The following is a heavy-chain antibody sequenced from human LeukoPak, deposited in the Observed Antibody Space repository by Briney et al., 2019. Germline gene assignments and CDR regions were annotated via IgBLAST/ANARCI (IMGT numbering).Heavy chain of an antibody. D-gene: IGHD1-26*01. CDR1: GFTFDDYA. V-gene: IGHV3-9*03. J-gene: IGHJ6*03. CDR2: ISWNSGSI. Sequence: PGGSLRLSCAASGFTFDDYAMHWVRQTPGKGLEWVSGISWNSGSIGYADSVKGRFTISRDNAKNYLYLQMNSLRAEDMALYYCAKSSGSYYYYYSMDVWGKGTTVTVSS. CDR3: AKSSGSYYYYYSMDV.